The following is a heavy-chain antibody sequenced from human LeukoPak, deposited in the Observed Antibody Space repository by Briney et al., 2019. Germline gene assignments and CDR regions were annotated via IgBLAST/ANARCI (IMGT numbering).Heavy chain of an antibody. CDR1: GYTFTGYY. Sequence: ASVKVSCKASGYTFTGYYMHWVRQAPGQGLEWMGWINPNSGGTNYAQKFQGRVTMTRDTSISTAYMELSWLRSDDTAVYYCAREGYYGSGSYYNFDPWGQGTLVTVSS. CDR2: INPNSGGT. V-gene: IGHV1-2*02. J-gene: IGHJ5*02. CDR3: AREGYYGSGSYYNFDP. D-gene: IGHD3-10*01.